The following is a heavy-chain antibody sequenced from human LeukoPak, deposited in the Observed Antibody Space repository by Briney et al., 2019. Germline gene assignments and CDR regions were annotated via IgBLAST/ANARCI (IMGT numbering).Heavy chain of an antibody. Sequence: GSLRLSCTASGFTFGAYLMSWFRQAPGKGLEWIGFISGGTTEYAASVKGRFTISRDDSTSIAYLQMNSLTTEDTAVYYCSRGSGWLSVYWGQGTLVTVSS. CDR1: GFTFGAYL. CDR3: SRGSGWLSVY. CDR2: ISGGTT. V-gene: IGHV3-49*03. J-gene: IGHJ4*02. D-gene: IGHD6-19*01.